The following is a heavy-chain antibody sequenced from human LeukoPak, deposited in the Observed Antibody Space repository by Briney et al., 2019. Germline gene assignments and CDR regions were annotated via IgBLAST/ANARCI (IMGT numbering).Heavy chain of an antibody. D-gene: IGHD6-13*01. CDR3: ARDRIYSSSWPIKYYYYMDV. V-gene: IGHV3-7*01. CDR1: GFTFSSYG. J-gene: IGHJ6*03. CDR2: IKQDGSEK. Sequence: GGSLRLSCVVSGFTFSSYGMIWVRQAPGKALEWVANIKQDGSEKFCVDSVKGRFTISRDNAKNSLYLQMNSLRPEDTAVYYCARDRIYSSSWPIKYYYYMDVWGKGTTVTVSS.